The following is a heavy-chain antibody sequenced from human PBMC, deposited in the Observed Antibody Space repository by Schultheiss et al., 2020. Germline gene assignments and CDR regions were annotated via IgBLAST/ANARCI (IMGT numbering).Heavy chain of an antibody. J-gene: IGHJ3*02. D-gene: IGHD1-14*01. CDR2: IYDSGST. CDR1: GGSISSDY. V-gene: IGHV4-59*12. Sequence: SETLSLTCTVSGGSISSDYWSWIRQPPGKGLEWIGYIYDSGSTYYNPSLESLVTISVDTSKNQFSLKLSSVTAADTAVYYCARGEPLDAFDIWGQGTMVTVSS. CDR3: ARGEPLDAFDI.